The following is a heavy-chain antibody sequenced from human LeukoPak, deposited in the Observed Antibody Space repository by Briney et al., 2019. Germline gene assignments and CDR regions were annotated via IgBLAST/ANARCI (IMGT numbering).Heavy chain of an antibody. V-gene: IGHV4-38-2*02. CDR3: ARVITVTTSDFDY. CDR1: GYSISSGYY. D-gene: IGHD4-17*01. CDR2: IYHSGST. Sequence: SETLSFTCTVSGYSISSGYYWGWIRQPPGKGLEWIGSIYHSGSTYYNPSLKSRATISVDTSKNQFSLKLSSVTAADTAVYYCARVITVTTSDFDYWGQGTMVTVSS. J-gene: IGHJ4*02.